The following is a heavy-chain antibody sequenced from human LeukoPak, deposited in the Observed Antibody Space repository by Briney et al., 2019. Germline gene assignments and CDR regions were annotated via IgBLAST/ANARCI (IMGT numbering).Heavy chain of an antibody. CDR1: GFTFSSYA. Sequence: PGGSLRLSCTASGFTFSSYAMSWVRQAPGKGLEWVSVISGSGGSTYYADSVKGRFTISRDNSKNTLYLQMNSLRAEDTAVYYCAKPYYSSTICPTDYWGQGTLVTVSS. J-gene: IGHJ4*02. CDR3: AKPYYSSTICPTDY. V-gene: IGHV3-23*01. CDR2: ISGSGGST. D-gene: IGHD2-2*01.